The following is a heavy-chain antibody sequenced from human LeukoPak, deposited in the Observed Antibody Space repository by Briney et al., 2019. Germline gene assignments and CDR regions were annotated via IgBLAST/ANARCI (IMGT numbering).Heavy chain of an antibody. D-gene: IGHD3-22*01. J-gene: IGHJ4*02. V-gene: IGHV3-9*01. CDR1: GFTFSSYA. Sequence: GGSLRLSCAASGFTFSSYAMSWVRQAPGKGLEWVSGISWNSGSIGYADSVKGRFTISRDNAKNSLYLQMNSLRAEDTALYYCAKDCGYYYDSSGYGNWGQGTLVTVSS. CDR3: AKDCGYYYDSSGYGN. CDR2: ISWNSGSI.